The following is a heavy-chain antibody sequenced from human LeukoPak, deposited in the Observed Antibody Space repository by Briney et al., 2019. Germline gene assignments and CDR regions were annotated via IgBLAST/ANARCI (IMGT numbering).Heavy chain of an antibody. CDR3: ASLYPPSGSFSNFDF. J-gene: IGHJ4*02. D-gene: IGHD1-26*01. V-gene: IGHV4-59*08. CDR1: NGSIGTYY. CDR2: IYYTGST. Sequence: SETLSLTCTVSNGSIGTYYWSWIRQPPGKGLEWIGYIYYTGSTKYNPSLKSRVTISVDTSKNQFSLKLRSVTAADTAVYYCASLYPPSGSFSNFDFWGQGTLVTVSS.